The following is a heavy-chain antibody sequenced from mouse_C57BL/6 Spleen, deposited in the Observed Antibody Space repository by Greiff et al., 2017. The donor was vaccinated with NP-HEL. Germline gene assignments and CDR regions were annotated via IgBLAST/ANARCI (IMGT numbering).Heavy chain of an antibody. CDR3: ARTIYYYGSRPWYFDV. D-gene: IGHD1-1*01. CDR2: IYPGDGDT. V-gene: IGHV1-80*01. J-gene: IGHJ1*03. CDR1: GYAFSSYW. Sequence: VQLQQSGAELVKPGASVKISCKASGYAFSSYWMNWVKQRPGKGLEWIGQIYPGDGDTNYNGKFKGKATLTADKSSITAYMQLSSLTSEDSAVYFWARTIYYYGSRPWYFDVWGTGTTVTVSS.